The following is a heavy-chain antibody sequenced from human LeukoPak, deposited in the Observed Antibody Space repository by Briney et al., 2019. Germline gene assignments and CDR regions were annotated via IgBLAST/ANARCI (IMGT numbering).Heavy chain of an antibody. CDR1: GFTFSSYS. CDR2: ISSSSSYI. Sequence: GGSLRLSCAASGFTFSSYSMNWVRQAPGKGLEWVSSISSSSSYIYYADSVKGRFTISRDNAKNSLYLQMNSLRAEDTAVYYCAAEERVLDAFDIWGQGTMVTVSS. CDR3: AAEERVLDAFDI. V-gene: IGHV3-21*01. D-gene: IGHD1-1*01. J-gene: IGHJ3*02.